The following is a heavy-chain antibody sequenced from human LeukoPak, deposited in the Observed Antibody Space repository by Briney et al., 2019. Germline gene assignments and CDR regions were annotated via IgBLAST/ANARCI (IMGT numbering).Heavy chain of an antibody. V-gene: IGHV1-69*13. D-gene: IGHD2-15*01. J-gene: IGHJ4*02. CDR2: IIPIFGTA. CDR1: GGTFSSYA. Sequence: ASVKVSCKASGGTFSSYAISWVRQAPGQGLEWMGGIIPIFGTANYAQKFQGRVTITADESTSTAYMELSSLRAEDTAVYYCAKVPILGYCSGGSCRNFDYWGQGTLVTVSS. CDR3: AKVPILGYCSGGSCRNFDY.